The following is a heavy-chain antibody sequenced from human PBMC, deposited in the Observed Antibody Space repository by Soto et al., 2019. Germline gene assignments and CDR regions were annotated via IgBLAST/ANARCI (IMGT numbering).Heavy chain of an antibody. CDR2: IYPGDSDT. CDR3: ARHKSYYDILTGYYTQNWFDP. D-gene: IGHD3-9*01. CDR1: GYSFTSYW. J-gene: IGHJ5*02. V-gene: IGHV5-51*01. Sequence: GESLKISCKGSGYSFTSYWIGWVRQMPGKGLEWMGIIYPGDSDTRYSPSFQGQVTISADKSISTAYLQWSSLKASDTAMYYCARHKSYYDILTGYYTQNWFDPWGQGTLVTVSS.